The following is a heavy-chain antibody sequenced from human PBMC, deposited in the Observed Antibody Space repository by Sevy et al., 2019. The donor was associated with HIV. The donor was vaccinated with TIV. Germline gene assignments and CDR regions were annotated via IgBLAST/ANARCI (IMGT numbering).Heavy chain of an antibody. J-gene: IGHJ6*02. V-gene: IGHV3-53*01. CDR3: ARVNCSGGSCYYCYGMDV. D-gene: IGHD2-15*01. CDR2: IYSGGST. CDR1: GFTVSSNY. Sequence: GGSLRLSCAASGFTVSSNYMSWVRQAPGKGLEWVSVIYSGGSTNYADSVKGRFTISRDNSKNTPYLQMNSLRAEDTAVYYCARVNCSGGSCYYCYGMDVWGQGTTVTVSS.